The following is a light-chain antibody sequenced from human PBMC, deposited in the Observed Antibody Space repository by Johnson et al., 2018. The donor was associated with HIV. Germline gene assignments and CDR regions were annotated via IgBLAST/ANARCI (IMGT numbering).Light chain of an antibody. CDR1: SSNIGSNY. J-gene: IGLJ1*01. Sequence: QSVLTQPPSVSAAPGQTVTISCSGSSSNIGSNYVSWYQQLPRTAPKLLIYENDKRPSGIPDRFSGSKSGTSATLAITGLQTGGEADYYCGTWHSSLSAGGVFGTGTKVTVL. CDR3: GTWHSSLSAGGV. CDR2: END. V-gene: IGLV1-51*02.